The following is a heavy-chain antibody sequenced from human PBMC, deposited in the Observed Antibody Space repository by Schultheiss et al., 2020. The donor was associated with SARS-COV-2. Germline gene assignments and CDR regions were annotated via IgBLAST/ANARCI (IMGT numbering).Heavy chain of an antibody. Sequence: SETLSLTCAVYGGSFSGYYWSWIRQPPGKGLEWIGEINHSGSTNYNPSLKSRVTISVDTSKNQFSLELRSVTAADTAVYYCARGGDFWTTFDYWGQGTLVTVSS. V-gene: IGHV4-34*01. CDR1: GGSFSGYY. CDR3: ARGGDFWTTFDY. CDR2: INHSGST. J-gene: IGHJ4*02. D-gene: IGHD3/OR15-3a*01.